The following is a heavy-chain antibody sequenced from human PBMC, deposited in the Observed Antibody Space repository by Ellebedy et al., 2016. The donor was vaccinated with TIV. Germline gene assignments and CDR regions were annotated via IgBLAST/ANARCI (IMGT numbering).Heavy chain of an antibody. CDR1: GYTFTGYY. V-gene: IGHV1-2*04. D-gene: IGHD5-24*01. Sequence: ASVKVSXXASGYTFTGYYIHWLRQAPGQRLEWMGWINPNSGGRNYAQKFQGWVSMTRDTSINTAYLEVRRLTSDDTAVYFCARVMFPYRETYNFDYWGQGTLVTVSS. J-gene: IGHJ4*02. CDR2: INPNSGGR. CDR3: ARVMFPYRETYNFDY.